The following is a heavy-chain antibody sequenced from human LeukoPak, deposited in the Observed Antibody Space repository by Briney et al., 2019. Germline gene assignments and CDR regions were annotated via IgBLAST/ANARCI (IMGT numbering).Heavy chain of an antibody. D-gene: IGHD1-26*01. CDR3: ARVPRGVGAIEYYGVDV. CDR1: GVSISSSSSSYY. Sequence: SSETLSLTCTVSGVSISSSSSSYYWGWIRQSPGKGLECIGTIHYSVSTYYNPSLKSRVTISVDTSKNQFSLKLTSVTAADTAVYYSARVPRGVGAIEYYGVDVWGQGTTVTVSS. V-gene: IGHV4-39*07. CDR2: IHYSVST. J-gene: IGHJ6*02.